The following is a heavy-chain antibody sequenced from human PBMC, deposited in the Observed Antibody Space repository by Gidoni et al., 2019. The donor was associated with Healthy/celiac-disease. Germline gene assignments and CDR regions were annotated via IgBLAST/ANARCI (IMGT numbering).Heavy chain of an antibody. CDR2: IYPGDSDT. D-gene: IGHD6-19*01. CDR3: ARRGLVLRGSFDY. J-gene: IGHJ4*02. V-gene: IGHV5-51*01. Sequence: EVQLVQSGAEVKKPGYSLQISCKGSGYTFTSYWIGWVRQMPGKGLEWMGIIYPGDSDTRYSPSFKGKVTIAADKSISTAYLQWSSLKASDTAMYYCARRGLVLRGSFDYWGQGTLVTVSS. CDR1: GYTFTSYW.